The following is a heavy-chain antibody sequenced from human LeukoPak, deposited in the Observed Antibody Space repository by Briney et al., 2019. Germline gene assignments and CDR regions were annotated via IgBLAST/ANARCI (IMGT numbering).Heavy chain of an antibody. CDR1: GYTLTELS. Sequence: ASVKVSCKVSGYTLTELSMHWVRQAPGKGLEWMGGFDPEDGETIYAQKFQGRVTMTEDTSTDTAHMELSSLRSEDTAVYYCATDREMGYYYGMDVWGQGTTVTVSS. CDR3: ATDREMGYYYGMDV. D-gene: IGHD2-8*01. CDR2: FDPEDGET. J-gene: IGHJ6*02. V-gene: IGHV1-24*01.